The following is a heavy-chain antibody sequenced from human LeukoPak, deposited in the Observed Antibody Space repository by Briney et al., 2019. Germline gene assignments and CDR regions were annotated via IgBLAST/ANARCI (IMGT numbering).Heavy chain of an antibody. V-gene: IGHV3-7*01. D-gene: IGHD6-6*01. Sequence: GGSLRLSCAASGFTFSSYWMSWVRQAPGKGLGWVANIKQDGSEKCYVDSVKGRFTISRDNAKNSLYLQMNSLRAEDTAVYYCARDRSIAAPYDYWGQGTLVTVSS. CDR2: IKQDGSEK. CDR3: ARDRSIAAPYDY. CDR1: GFTFSSYW. J-gene: IGHJ4*02.